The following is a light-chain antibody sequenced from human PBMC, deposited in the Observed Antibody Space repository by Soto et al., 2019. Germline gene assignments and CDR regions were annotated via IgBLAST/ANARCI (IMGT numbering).Light chain of an antibody. Sequence: DIQMTQSPSSLSASEGDRVTITCRASQSISRYLNWFQHNPGKAPKLLIYDASTLRSGVPSRFSGGGSGTDFTLTISSLQPEDFATYYCQQTYSTPKTFGQGTKVEIK. CDR2: DAS. V-gene: IGKV1-39*01. J-gene: IGKJ1*01. CDR1: QSISRY. CDR3: QQTYSTPKT.